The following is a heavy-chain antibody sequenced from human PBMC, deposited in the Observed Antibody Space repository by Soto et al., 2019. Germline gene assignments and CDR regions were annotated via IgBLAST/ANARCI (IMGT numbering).Heavy chain of an antibody. CDR1: GFTFSTYG. CDR3: TQGYHSCGPPGYGGAFDI. V-gene: IGHV3-30*18. CDR2: MSNDGISK. J-gene: IGHJ3*02. D-gene: IGHD3-22*01. Sequence: QVQLVESGGGVVQPGRSLRLSCAASGFTFSTYGMHWVRQAPGKGLEWVAVMSNDGISKHYGDSVKGRFTTSRDNSKNGLYLRMDCMRAEDSAVYFCTQGYHSCGPPGYGGAFDIWGQGTMVTVSS.